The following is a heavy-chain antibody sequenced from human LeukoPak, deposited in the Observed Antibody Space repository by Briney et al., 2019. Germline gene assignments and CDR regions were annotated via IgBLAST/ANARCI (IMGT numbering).Heavy chain of an antibody. D-gene: IGHD1-14*01. J-gene: IGHJ4*02. CDR3: TRYNNDHFDY. V-gene: IGHV3-33*01. CDR2: ISYDGSRA. Sequence: GGSLRLSCGGSGFSFGSEYMPWFRQTPGKELEWVAVISYDGSRAFYAASVKGRFTISRDNSKNTMSVQMDDLRAEDTAVYYCTRYNNDHFDYWGQGTLVTVSS. CDR1: GFSFGSEY.